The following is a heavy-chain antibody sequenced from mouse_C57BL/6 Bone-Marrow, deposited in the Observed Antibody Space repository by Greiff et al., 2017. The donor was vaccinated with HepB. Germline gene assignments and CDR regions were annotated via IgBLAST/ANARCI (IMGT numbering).Heavy chain of an antibody. D-gene: IGHD2-4*01. J-gene: IGHJ1*03. CDR1: GYTFTDYY. V-gene: IGHV1-76*01. Sequence: QVQLQQSGAELVRPGASVKLSCKASGYTFTDYYINWVKQRPGQGLEWIARIYPGSGNTYYNEKFKGKATLTAEKSSSTAYMQLSSLTSEDSAVYFCARSIYYDYDRYFDVWGTGTTVTVSS. CDR3: ARSIYYDYDRYFDV. CDR2: IYPGSGNT.